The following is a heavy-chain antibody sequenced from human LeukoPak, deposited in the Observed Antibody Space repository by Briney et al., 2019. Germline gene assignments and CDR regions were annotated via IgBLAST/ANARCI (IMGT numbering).Heavy chain of an antibody. CDR1: GFTFSSHS. CDR2: ISSSSIYI. V-gene: IGHV3-21*01. CDR3: ARDSDLWEQQLGYFDL. J-gene: IGHJ2*01. D-gene: IGHD6-13*01. Sequence: KPGGSLRLSRAASGFTFSSHSMNWVRQAPGKGLEWVSSISSSSIYIYYADSVKGRFTISRDNAKNSLYLQINSLRAEDTAVYYYARDSDLWEQQLGYFDLWGRGTLVTVSS.